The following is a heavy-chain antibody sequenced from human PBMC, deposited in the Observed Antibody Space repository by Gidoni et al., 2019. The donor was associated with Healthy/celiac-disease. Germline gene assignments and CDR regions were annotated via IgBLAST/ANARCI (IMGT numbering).Heavy chain of an antibody. CDR1: GFTFSRYL. Sequence: EVQLVESVGCVVQPGGSLRLSCAASGFTFSRYLMLWVLQAPGKGLEWVANIKQDGSEKYEVDSGKGRFTIDRDKAKNSLYLQMNSLRAEDTAVYYCARALKRWFLEGLSSNWFDTWGQGTLVTVSS. CDR3: ARALKRWFLEGLSSNWFDT. V-gene: IGHV3-7*01. CDR2: IKQDGSEK. D-gene: IGHD3-3*01. J-gene: IGHJ5*02.